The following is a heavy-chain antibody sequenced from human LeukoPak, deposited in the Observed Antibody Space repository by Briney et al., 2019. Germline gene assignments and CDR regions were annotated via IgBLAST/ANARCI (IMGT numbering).Heavy chain of an antibody. V-gene: IGHV3-53*01. D-gene: IGHD5-12*01. Sequence: PGGSLRLSFAASGFTLSNNYMSWVRPAPGKGLEWVSVIHRGGTKNYADSVQGRFTISRDNSKTTVYLHMNSLRAEDTAVYYCARDSDSGYGPFASWGQGTLVTVSS. CDR3: ARDSDSGYGPFAS. J-gene: IGHJ4*02. CDR1: GFTLSNNY. CDR2: IHRGGTK.